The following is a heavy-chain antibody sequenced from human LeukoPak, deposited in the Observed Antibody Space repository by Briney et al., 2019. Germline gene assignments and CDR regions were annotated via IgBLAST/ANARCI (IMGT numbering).Heavy chain of an antibody. CDR1: GYTFTGYY. CDR2: INPNSGGT. Sequence: ASVKVSCKASGYTFTGYYMHWVRQAPGQGLEWMGWINPNSGGTNYAQKYQGRVTMTRDTSISTAYKELSRLRSDDTAVYYCARSDPYGDYSGYFDYWGQGTLVTVSS. J-gene: IGHJ4*02. D-gene: IGHD4-17*01. CDR3: ARSDPYGDYSGYFDY. V-gene: IGHV1-2*02.